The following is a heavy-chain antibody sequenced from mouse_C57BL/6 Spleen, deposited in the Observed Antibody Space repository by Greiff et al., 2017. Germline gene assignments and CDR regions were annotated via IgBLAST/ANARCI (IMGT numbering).Heavy chain of an antibody. V-gene: IGHV1-62-2*01. D-gene: IGHD2-2*01. CDR2: FYPGSGSI. CDR1: GYTFTEYT. Sequence: VQLQQSGAELVKPGASVKLSCKASGYTFTEYTIHWVKQRSGQGLEWIGWFYPGSGSIKYDEKFKDKATLTADKSSSTVYMELSRLTSEDSAVYFCARHEDRLLWLRGAMDYWGQGTSVTVSS. CDR3: ARHEDRLLWLRGAMDY. J-gene: IGHJ4*01.